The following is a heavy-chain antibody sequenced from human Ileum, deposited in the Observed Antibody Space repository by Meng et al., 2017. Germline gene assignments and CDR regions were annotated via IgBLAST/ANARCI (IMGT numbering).Heavy chain of an antibody. CDR2: INHSGST. D-gene: IGHD2-21*01. CDR3: VRNEGYSLGD. J-gene: IGHJ4*02. Sequence: QVQLQQWGAGLLKPSETLSLTCAVYGGSFSGYYWSWIRQPPGKGLEWIGEINHSGSTNYNPSLKSRVTISLDKSKNQFSLNLNSVTAADTAVYYCVRNEGYSLGDWGQGTLVTVSS. CDR1: GGSFSGYY. V-gene: IGHV4-34*01.